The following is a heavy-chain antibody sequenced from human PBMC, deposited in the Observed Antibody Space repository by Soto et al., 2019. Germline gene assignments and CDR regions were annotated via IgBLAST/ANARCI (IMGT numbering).Heavy chain of an antibody. Sequence: GGSLRLSCAASGFTFSSYAMSWVRQAPGKGLEWVSAISGSGGSTYYADSVKGRFTISRDNSKNTLYLQMNSPRAEDTAVYYCATKGTDMTRVLTGVFDFWGKGTMVPVSS. CDR1: GFTFSSYA. CDR2: ISGSGGST. V-gene: IGHV3-23*01. D-gene: IGHD2-15*01. J-gene: IGHJ3*01. CDR3: ATKGTDMTRVLTGVFDF.